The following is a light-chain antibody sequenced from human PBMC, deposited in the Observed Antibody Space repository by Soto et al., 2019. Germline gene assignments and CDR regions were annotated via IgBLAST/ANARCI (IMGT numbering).Light chain of an antibody. J-gene: IGKJ2*01. V-gene: IGKV1-39*01. CDR2: AAS. Sequence: DIQMTQSPSSLSASVGDRVTITCRASQSISSYLNWYQQKPGKAPKLLIYAASSLQSGVPSRFSGSGSGTDLTLTMTSLQPEDFATYYCQQSYSTPGTFGQGTKLEIK. CDR1: QSISSY. CDR3: QQSYSTPGT.